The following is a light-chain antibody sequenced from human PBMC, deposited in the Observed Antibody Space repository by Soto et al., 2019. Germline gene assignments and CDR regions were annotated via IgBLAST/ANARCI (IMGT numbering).Light chain of an antibody. J-gene: IGLJ1*01. CDR1: SSDVGAYNH. CDR2: DVS. CDR3: CSFASRNTYV. V-gene: IGLV2-14*01. Sequence: QSALTQPASVSGSPGQSIAISCTGTSSDVGAYNHVSWYQQHPGKAPELMIFDVSNRPSGVSDRFSGSKSGSTASLTISGLQAEDEADYYCCSFASRNTYVFGSGTKVTVL.